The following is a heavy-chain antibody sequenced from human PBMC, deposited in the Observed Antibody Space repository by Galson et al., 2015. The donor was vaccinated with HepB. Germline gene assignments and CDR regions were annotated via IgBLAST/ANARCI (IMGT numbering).Heavy chain of an antibody. J-gene: IGHJ4*02. CDR3: ARVGVVAATPPDY. CDR1: GFTFSDYY. D-gene: IGHD2-15*01. Sequence: SLRLSCAASGFTFSDYYMSWIRQAPGKGLEWVPYISSSSSYTNNADSVKGRFTISRDNAKNSLYLQMNSLRPEDTAVYYCARVGVVAATPPDYWGQGTLVTVSS. V-gene: IGHV3-11*05. CDR2: ISSSSSYT.